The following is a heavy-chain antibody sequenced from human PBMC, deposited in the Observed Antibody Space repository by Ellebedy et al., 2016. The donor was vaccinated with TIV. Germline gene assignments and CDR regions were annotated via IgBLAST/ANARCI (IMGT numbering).Heavy chain of an antibody. D-gene: IGHD4-17*01. Sequence: GESLKISCAASGFTFSSYWMSWVRQAPGKGLEWVASIKQGGSETSYVDSLRGRFTISRDNAKNSVYLQMESLRAEDTAIYYCARGPDYGDRSDYFDYWGQGALVTVSS. V-gene: IGHV3-7*01. CDR1: GFTFSSYW. CDR2: IKQGGSET. J-gene: IGHJ4*02. CDR3: ARGPDYGDRSDYFDY.